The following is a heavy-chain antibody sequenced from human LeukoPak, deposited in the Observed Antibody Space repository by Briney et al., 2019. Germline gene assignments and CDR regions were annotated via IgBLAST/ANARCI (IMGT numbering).Heavy chain of an antibody. CDR2: ISAYNGNT. Sequence: ASVKVSCKASGYTFTSYGISWVRQAPGQGLEWMGWISAYNGNTNYAQKLQGRVTMTTDTSTSTVYMELRSLRSDDTAVYYCARDSGDSNVNWFDPWGQGTLVTVSS. CDR3: ARDSGDSNVNWFDP. V-gene: IGHV1-18*01. CDR1: GYTFTSYG. J-gene: IGHJ5*02. D-gene: IGHD3-10*01.